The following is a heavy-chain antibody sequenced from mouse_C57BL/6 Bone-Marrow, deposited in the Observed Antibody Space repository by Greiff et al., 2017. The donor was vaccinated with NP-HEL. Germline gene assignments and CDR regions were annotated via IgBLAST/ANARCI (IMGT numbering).Heavy chain of an antibody. CDR3: ARGDYGSILYYFDY. CDR1: GYTFTSYW. V-gene: IGHV1-55*01. D-gene: IGHD1-1*01. CDR2: IYPGSGST. Sequence: QVQLQQPGAELVKPGASVKMSCKASGYTFTSYWITWVKQRPGQGLEWIGDIYPGSGSTNYNEKFKSKATLTVDTSSSTAYMQLSSLTSEDSAVYYCARGDYGSILYYFDYWGQGTTLTVSS. J-gene: IGHJ2*01.